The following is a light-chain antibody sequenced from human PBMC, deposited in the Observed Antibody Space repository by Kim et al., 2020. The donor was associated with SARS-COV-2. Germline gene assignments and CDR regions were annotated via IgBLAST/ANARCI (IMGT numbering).Light chain of an antibody. J-gene: IGLJ2*01. V-gene: IGLV3-1*01. CDR1: KLGDKY. CDR2: QDS. Sequence: SVSPGQTASITSSGDKLGDKYACWYQQKPGQSPVLVIYQDSKRPSGIPERFSGSNSGNTATLTISGTQAMDEADYYCQAWDSSTVVFGGGTKLTVL. CDR3: QAWDSSTVV.